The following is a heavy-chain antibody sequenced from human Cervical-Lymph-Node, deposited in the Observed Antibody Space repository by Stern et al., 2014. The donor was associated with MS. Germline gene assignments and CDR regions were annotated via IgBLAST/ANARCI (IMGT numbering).Heavy chain of an antibody. CDR2: IRSKSNANTT. CDR3: VSDDSGWRN. CDR1: GILFSGGS. Sequence: EVQLLESGGGLVQPGGSLKLSCAASGILFSGGSMNWVRQSSGEGLEWIGRIRSKSNANTTTYAASVRGRFTISRDDSKNSAYLQMNSLKTEDTAVYYCVSDDSGWRNWGQGTLVTVSS. D-gene: IGHD3-10*01. V-gene: IGHV3-73*01. J-gene: IGHJ4*02.